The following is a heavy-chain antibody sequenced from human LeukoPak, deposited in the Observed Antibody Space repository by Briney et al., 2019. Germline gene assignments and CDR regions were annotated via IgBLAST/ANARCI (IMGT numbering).Heavy chain of an antibody. CDR2: ISGSGGST. CDR1: GFTFSSYA. CDR3: AKVRSQAWGGEVFDI. D-gene: IGHD3-10*01. V-gene: IGHV3-23*01. J-gene: IGHJ3*02. Sequence: GRSLRLSCAASGFTFSSYAMSWVRQAPGKGLEWVSAISGSGGSTYYADSVKGRFTISRDNSKNTLYLQMNSLRAEDTAVYYCAKVRSQAWGGEVFDIWGQGTMVTVSS.